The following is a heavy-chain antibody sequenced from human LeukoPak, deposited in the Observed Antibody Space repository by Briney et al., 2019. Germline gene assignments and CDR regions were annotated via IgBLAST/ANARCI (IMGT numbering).Heavy chain of an antibody. J-gene: IGHJ4*02. Sequence: SETLSLTCTVSGGSISSSSYYWGWIRQPPGKGLEWIGSIYYSGSTYYNPSLKSRVTISVDTSKNQFSLKLSSVTAADTAVYYCARHLNYYGSGSYYNPPYYFDYWGQGTLVTVSS. CDR3: ARHLNYYGSGSYYNPPYYFDY. V-gene: IGHV4-39*01. D-gene: IGHD3-10*01. CDR2: IYYSGST. CDR1: GGSISSSSYY.